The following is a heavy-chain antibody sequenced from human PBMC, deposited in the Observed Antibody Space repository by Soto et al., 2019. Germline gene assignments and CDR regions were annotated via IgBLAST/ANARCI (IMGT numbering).Heavy chain of an antibody. CDR2: IIPIFGTA. V-gene: IGHV1-69*13. J-gene: IGHJ6*02. CDR3: ARAPKTAAPHYYYYYGMDV. D-gene: IGHD6-13*01. CDR1: GGTFSSYA. Sequence: SVKVSCKASGGTFSSYAISWVRQAPGQGLEWMGGIIPIFGTANYAQKFQGRVTITADESTSTAYMELSSLRSEDTAVYYCARAPKTAAPHYYYYYGMDVWGQGTTVTVSS.